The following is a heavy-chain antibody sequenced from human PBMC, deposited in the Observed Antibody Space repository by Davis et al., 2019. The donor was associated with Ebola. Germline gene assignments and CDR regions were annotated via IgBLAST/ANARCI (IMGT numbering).Heavy chain of an antibody. J-gene: IGHJ6*02. CDR1: GFTFRSYS. CDR3: ARDLYLGSWNYYGMDV. V-gene: IGHV3-21*01. CDR2: IGSSSSYI. Sequence: GGSLRLSCAASGFTFRSYSMNWVRQAPGKGPEWVSSIGSSSSYIYYADSVKDRFTISRDNAKNSLYLQMNSLRAEDTAVYYCARDLYLGSWNYYGMDVWGQGTTVTVSS. D-gene: IGHD2-2*02.